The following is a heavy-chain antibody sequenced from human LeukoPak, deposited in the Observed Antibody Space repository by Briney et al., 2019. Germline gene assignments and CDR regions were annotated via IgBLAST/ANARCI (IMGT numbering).Heavy chain of an antibody. V-gene: IGHV3-7*01. CDR3: AGATASNWFDP. D-gene: IGHD2-21*01. CDR2: IKEDGSEI. Sequence: PGESLRLSCAASGFTFSSYWMGWVRQAPGKGLEWVANIKEDGSEIQYVDSVKGRFTVSRDNAKNALSLHMNSLRAEDTAVYYCAGATASNWFDPWGQGTLVTVSS. J-gene: IGHJ5*02. CDR1: GFTFSSYW.